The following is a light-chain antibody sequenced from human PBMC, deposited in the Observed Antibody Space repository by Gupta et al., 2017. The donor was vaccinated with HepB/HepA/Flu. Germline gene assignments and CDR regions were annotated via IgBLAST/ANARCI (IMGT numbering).Light chain of an antibody. CDR2: RDD. Sequence: QSVLSQAPAASGTPGPRGTISCSGSSSNIERNYVYWYQQDPGTAPKLLMYRDDQRPSGVPERFSGSKSGTSASLVISGLRSEDEADYYCAAWDDSLSGIMFGGGTRLTVL. CDR3: AAWDDSLSGIM. V-gene: IGLV1-47*01. CDR1: SSNIERNY. J-gene: IGLJ3*02.